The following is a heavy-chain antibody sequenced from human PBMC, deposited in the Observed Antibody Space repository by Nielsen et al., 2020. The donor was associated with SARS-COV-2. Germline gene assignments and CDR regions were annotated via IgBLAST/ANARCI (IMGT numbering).Heavy chain of an antibody. CDR1: GFAFSGYS. Sequence: GESLKISCAASGFAFSGYSMNWVRQAPGKGLEWLSYISSGSSTMYYADSVKGRFTISRDDSKNSVFLQMNSLRAEDTALYYCARGEYSHFYWGQGTPVTVSS. D-gene: IGHD3-16*01. J-gene: IGHJ4*02. CDR2: ISSGSSTM. CDR3: ARGEYSHFY. V-gene: IGHV3-48*04.